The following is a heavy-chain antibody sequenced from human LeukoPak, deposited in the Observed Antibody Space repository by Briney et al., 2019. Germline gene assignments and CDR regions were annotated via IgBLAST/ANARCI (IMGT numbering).Heavy chain of an antibody. D-gene: IGHD1-14*01. V-gene: IGHV3-73*01. J-gene: IGHJ6*03. CDR3: TRHRKSAVSYYYYMDV. Sequence: GGSLRLSCAASGFTFSGSLMHWVRQASGKGLEWFGRIRSKANSYATASVASVNGRFTISRDDSKNTAYLQMNSLKTEDTAVYYCTRHRKSAVSYYYYMDVWGKGTTVTVSS. CDR2: IRSKANSYAT. CDR1: GFTFSGSL.